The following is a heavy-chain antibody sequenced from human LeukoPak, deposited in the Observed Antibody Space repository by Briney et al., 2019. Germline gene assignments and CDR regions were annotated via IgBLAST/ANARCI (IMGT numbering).Heavy chain of an antibody. CDR1: GFTSSSYW. J-gene: IGHJ5*02. CDR3: AREGGIVGAFDP. V-gene: IGHV3-74*01. CDR2: INSDGSST. Sequence: GGSLRLSCAASGFTSSSYWMHWVRQAPGKGLVWVSRINSDGSSTSYADSVKGRFTISRDNAKNTLYLRMNSLRAEDTAVYYCAREGGIVGAFDPWGQGTLVTVSS. D-gene: IGHD1-26*01.